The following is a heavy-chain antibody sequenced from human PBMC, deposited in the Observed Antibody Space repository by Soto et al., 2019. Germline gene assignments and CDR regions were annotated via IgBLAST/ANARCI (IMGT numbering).Heavy chain of an antibody. V-gene: IGHV6-1*01. CDR3: ARAPIGGWYFDL. D-gene: IGHD2-15*01. J-gene: IGHJ2*01. CDR2: TYYRSQWYN. Sequence: QEQLQQSGPGLVKPWQTLSLTCAISGDIVTSNSAAWNGIRQSPSRGLEWLGRTYYRSQWYNDYAVSVKSRITINPDTSKNQFSLQLSSVTPEDTAVYYCARAPIGGWYFDLWGRGTLVTVSS. CDR1: GDIVTSNSAA.